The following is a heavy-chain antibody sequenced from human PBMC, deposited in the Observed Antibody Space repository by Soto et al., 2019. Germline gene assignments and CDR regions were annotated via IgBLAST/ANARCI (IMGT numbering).Heavy chain of an antibody. CDR2: ISAYNGNT. D-gene: IGHD5-12*01. Sequence: VASVKVSCTASGYTFTSYGISWVRQAPGQGLEWMGWISAYNGNTNYAQKLQGRVTMTTDTSTSTAYMELRSLRSDDTAVYYCARSGVKWLRLPLSPFDYWGQGTLVTVSS. CDR1: GYTFTSYG. J-gene: IGHJ4*02. CDR3: ARSGVKWLRLPLSPFDY. V-gene: IGHV1-18*01.